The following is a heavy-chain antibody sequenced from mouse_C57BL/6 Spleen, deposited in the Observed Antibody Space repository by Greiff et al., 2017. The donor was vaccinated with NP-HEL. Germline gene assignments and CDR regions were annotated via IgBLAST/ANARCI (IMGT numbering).Heavy chain of an antibody. D-gene: IGHD1-1*01. J-gene: IGHJ3*01. CDR1: GFTFSSYG. CDR2: ISSGGSYT. Sequence: EVKLVESGGDLVKPGGSLKLSCAASGFTFSSYGMSWVRQTPDKRLEWVATISSGGSYTYYPDSVKGRFTISRDNATNTLYLQMGSLKSEDTAMDYCARKLDYSSSYEAWFAYWGQGTLVTVSA. V-gene: IGHV5-6*01. CDR3: ARKLDYSSSYEAWFAY.